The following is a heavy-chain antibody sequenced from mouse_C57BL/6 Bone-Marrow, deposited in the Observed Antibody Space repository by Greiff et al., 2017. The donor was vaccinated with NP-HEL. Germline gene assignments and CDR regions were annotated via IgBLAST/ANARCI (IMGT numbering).Heavy chain of an antibody. CDR2: IYPGDGDT. CDR3: ARRGTEWYFDV. CDR1: GYAFSSSW. J-gene: IGHJ1*03. V-gene: IGHV1-82*01. Sequence: QVQLKESGPELVKPGASVKISCKASGYAFSSSWMNWVKQRPGKGLEWIGRIYPGDGDTNYNGKFKGKATLTADKSSSTAYMQLSSLTSEDSAVYFCARRGTEWYFDVWGTGTTVTVSS.